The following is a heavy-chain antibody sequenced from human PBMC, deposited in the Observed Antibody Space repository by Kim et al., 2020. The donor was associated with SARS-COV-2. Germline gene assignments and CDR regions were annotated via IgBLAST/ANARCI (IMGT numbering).Heavy chain of an antibody. V-gene: IGHV4-34*01. J-gene: IGHJ4*02. CDR1: GGSFSGYY. CDR2: INHSGST. D-gene: IGHD3-10*01. Sequence: SETLSLTCAVYGGSFSGYYWSWIRQPPGKGLEWIGEINHSGSTNYNPSLKSRVTISVDTSKNQFSLKLSSVTAADTAVYYCARASRGGFGELLIVFDYWGQGTLVTVSS. CDR3: ARASRGGFGELLIVFDY.